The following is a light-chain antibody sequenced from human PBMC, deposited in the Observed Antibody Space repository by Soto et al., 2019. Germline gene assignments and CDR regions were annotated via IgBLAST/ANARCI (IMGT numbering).Light chain of an antibody. CDR1: QSVSSN. J-gene: IGKJ1*01. Sequence: EIVMTQSPATLSVSPGERATLSCRASQSVSSNLAWYQQKPGQAPRLLIYGASTRATGIPARFSGSGSGTELTLTITNLQIDDFEVYYCQHYNNLPWTVGQGTKVEIK. CDR2: GAS. V-gene: IGKV3-15*01. CDR3: QHYNNLPWT.